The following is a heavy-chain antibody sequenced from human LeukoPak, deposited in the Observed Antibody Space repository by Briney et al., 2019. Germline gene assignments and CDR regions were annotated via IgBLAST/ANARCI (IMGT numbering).Heavy chain of an antibody. J-gene: IGHJ6*03. V-gene: IGHV3-66*01. CDR2: IYSGGST. CDR3: ARVLSSSWYPDYYYYYMDV. Sequence: GGSLRLSCAASGFTVSSNYMSWVRQAPGKGLEWVSVIYSGGSTYYADSVKGRFTISRDNSKNTLYLQMNSLRAEDTAVYYCARVLSSSWYPDYYYYYMDVWGKGTTVTISS. CDR1: GFTVSSNY. D-gene: IGHD6-13*01.